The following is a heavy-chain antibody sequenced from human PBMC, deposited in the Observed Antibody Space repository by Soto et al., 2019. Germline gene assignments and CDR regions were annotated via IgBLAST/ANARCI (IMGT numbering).Heavy chain of an antibody. V-gene: IGHV3-53*01. CDR2: IWSAGLT. D-gene: IGHD2-15*01. CDR3: ARELPPDV. J-gene: IGHJ4*02. CDR1: VFTFSSKY. Sequence: PWGPLRLSCAASVFTFSSKYMTWVRQAPGKGLEWVSIIWSAGLTYYADSVKGRFTISRDNSKNIVYLQMNSLRVEDSALYYCARELPPDVWGQGTLVTVS.